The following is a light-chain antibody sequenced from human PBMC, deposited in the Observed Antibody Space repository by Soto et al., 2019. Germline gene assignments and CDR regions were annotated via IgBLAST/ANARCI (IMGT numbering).Light chain of an antibody. CDR2: KAS. CDR1: QSISTS. V-gene: IGKV1-5*03. J-gene: IGKJ1*01. Sequence: DIKMTQSPSTLSASVGDRVTITCRASQSISTSLAWYQQKPGKAPKVLIYKASSLESGVPSRFSGSGSGTEFTLTISSLQPDDFATYYCQHCDTYWTFDQGTKVEIK. CDR3: QHCDTYWT.